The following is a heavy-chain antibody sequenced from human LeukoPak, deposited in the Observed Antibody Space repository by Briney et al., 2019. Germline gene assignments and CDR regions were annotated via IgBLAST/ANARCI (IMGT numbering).Heavy chain of an antibody. V-gene: IGHV3-53*01. Sequence: PGGSLRLSCAASGFTVSSNYMSWVRQAPGKGLEWVSVIYSGGSTYYADSVKGRFTISRDNSKNTLYLQMNSLRAEDTAVYYCARAVAAAPGYYYMDVWGKGTTVTVSS. CDR2: IYSGGST. CDR3: ARAVAAAPGYYYMDV. D-gene: IGHD2-15*01. CDR1: GFTVSSNY. J-gene: IGHJ6*03.